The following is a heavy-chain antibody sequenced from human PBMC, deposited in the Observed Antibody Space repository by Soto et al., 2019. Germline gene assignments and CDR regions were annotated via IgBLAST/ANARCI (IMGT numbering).Heavy chain of an antibody. CDR1: GFTLSDFY. D-gene: IGHD5-18*01. CDR3: ARDRDTYGHGFFDY. J-gene: IGHJ4*02. V-gene: IGHV3-11*05. Sequence: GGSLRLSCAASGFTLSDFYMTWIRQAPGKGLEWISYISTTSTHTNYADSVKGRFTVSRDNANNSLYLEMNNLRGDDTAVYFCARDRDTYGHGFFDYWGRGALVTVSS. CDR2: ISTTSTHT.